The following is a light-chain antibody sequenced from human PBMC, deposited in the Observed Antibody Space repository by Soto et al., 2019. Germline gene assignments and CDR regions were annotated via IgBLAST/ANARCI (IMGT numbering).Light chain of an antibody. Sequence: EIVLTQSPGTLSLFLGEGATLSCRASQSVSSSYLAWYQQKPGQAPRLLIYGTSTRATGIPDRFSGSGSGTDFTLTISRLESEDFVVYSCQQFGSSPRTFGLGTKLDIK. CDR3: QQFGSSPRT. CDR1: QSVSSSY. V-gene: IGKV3-20*01. J-gene: IGKJ1*01. CDR2: GTS.